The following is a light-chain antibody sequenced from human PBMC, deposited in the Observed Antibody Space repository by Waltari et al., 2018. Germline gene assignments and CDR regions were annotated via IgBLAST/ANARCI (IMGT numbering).Light chain of an antibody. Sequence: EILLTQSPGTLSLSPGERATLSCRASQSVPRALAWYQQKPGQAPRRLIYDTSKRATGIPDRFSGSGSGTDFSLTISRLEPEDVAVYYCQHYVRLPSTFGQGTKVEIK. CDR2: DTS. CDR3: QHYVRLPST. CDR1: QSVPRAL. J-gene: IGKJ1*01. V-gene: IGKV3-20*01.